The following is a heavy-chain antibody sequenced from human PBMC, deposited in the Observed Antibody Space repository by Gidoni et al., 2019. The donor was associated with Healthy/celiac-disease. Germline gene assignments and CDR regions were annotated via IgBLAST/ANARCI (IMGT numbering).Heavy chain of an antibody. Sequence: EEQLVESGGGLVQPGRSLRLSCPASAFIFDDYAMHGVRQVPGKGLELVSGISWNSGNIDYADSVKGRFTISRDNAKKSLFLQMNSLRTEDTALYYCAKDRGIGGFSHGYYYGMDVWGQGTTVTVSS. D-gene: IGHD3-3*01. V-gene: IGHV3-9*01. CDR3: AKDRGIGGFSHGYYYGMDV. J-gene: IGHJ6*02. CDR2: ISWNSGNI. CDR1: AFIFDDYA.